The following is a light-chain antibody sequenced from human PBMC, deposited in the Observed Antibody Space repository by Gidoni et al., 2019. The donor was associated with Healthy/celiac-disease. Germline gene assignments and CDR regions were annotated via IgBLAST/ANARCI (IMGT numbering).Light chain of an antibody. Sequence: DIQMTQSPSTLSASVGDRVTITCRASQSISSWLAWYQQKPGKVPKLLIYKASSLESGVPSRFSGSGSGTEFTLTISSLQPDDFATYYCQQYNSYSFFGQGTKLEIK. J-gene: IGKJ2*01. CDR3: QQYNSYSF. V-gene: IGKV1-5*03. CDR2: KAS. CDR1: QSISSW.